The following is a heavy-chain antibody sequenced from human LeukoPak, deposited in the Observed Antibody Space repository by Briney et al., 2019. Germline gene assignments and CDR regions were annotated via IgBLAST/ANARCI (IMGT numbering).Heavy chain of an antibody. J-gene: IGHJ3*02. D-gene: IGHD3-9*01. CDR3: ARDRDDILTGSGWGDAFDI. Sequence: PSQTLSLTCTVSGGSISSGDYYWSWIRQPPGKGLEWIGYIYYSGSTYYNPSLKSRVTISVDTSTNQFSLKLSSVTAADTAVYYCARDRDDILTGSGWGDAFDIWGQGTMVTVSS. V-gene: IGHV4-30-4*01. CDR2: IYYSGST. CDR1: GGSISSGDYY.